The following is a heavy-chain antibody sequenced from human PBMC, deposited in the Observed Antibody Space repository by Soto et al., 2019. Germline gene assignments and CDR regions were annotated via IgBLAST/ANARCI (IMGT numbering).Heavy chain of an antibody. CDR2: ISSSSSYI. D-gene: IGHD3-3*01. CDR1: GFTFSSYS. Sequence: EVQLVESGGGLVKPGGSLRLSCAASGFTFSSYSMNWVRQAPGKGLEWVSSISSSSSYIYYADSVKGRFTISRDNAKNSLYLQMNSLRAEDTAVYYCARDRGYDFWSGYKNWFDPWGQGTLATVSS. J-gene: IGHJ5*02. CDR3: ARDRGYDFWSGYKNWFDP. V-gene: IGHV3-21*01.